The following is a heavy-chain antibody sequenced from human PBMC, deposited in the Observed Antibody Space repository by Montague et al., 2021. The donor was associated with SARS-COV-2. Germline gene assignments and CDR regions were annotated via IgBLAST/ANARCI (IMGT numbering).Heavy chain of an antibody. Sequence: SETLSLTCAVYGGSFGGYYWSWIRQPPGKGLEWIGEINHSGSTNYNPSLKSRVTISVDTSKNQFSLKLSSVTAADTAVYYCARGRTDLGAYYDFWSGYYWSGQTWFDPWGQGTLVTVSS. CDR1: GGSFGGYY. CDR3: ARGRTDLGAYYDFWSGYYWSGQTWFDP. V-gene: IGHV4-34*01. CDR2: INHSGST. D-gene: IGHD3-3*01. J-gene: IGHJ5*02.